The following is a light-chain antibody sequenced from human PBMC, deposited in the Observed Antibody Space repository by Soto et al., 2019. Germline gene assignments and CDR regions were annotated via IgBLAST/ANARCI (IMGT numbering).Light chain of an antibody. J-gene: IGLJ1*01. CDR2: DVS. Sequence: QSALTQPRSVSGSPGQSVTISCTGTSSDVGGYNYVSWYQQHPGKAPKLMISDVSKRPSGVPDRFSGSKSGNTASLTISGLQAEDEADYYCCSYAGTSLYVFGTGTKVTVL. CDR3: CSYAGTSLYV. CDR1: SSDVGGYNY. V-gene: IGLV2-11*01.